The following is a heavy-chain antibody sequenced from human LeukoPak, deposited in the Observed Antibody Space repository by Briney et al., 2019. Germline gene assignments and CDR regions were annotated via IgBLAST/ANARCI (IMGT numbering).Heavy chain of an antibody. CDR3: AREDYTNSRYYFDY. V-gene: IGHV1-2*02. J-gene: IGHJ4*02. Sequence: ASVKVSCKASGYTFTGYYMHWVRQAPGQGLEWMGWINPNSGGTNYAQKFQGRVTMTRDTSISTAYMELSSLRSDDTAVYFCAREDYTNSRYYFDYWGQGALVTVTS. D-gene: IGHD4-11*01. CDR1: GYTFTGYY. CDR2: INPNSGGT.